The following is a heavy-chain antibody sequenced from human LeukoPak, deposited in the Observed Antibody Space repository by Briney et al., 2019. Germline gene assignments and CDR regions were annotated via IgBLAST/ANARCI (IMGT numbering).Heavy chain of an antibody. CDR2: ISGSGGST. D-gene: IGHD3-10*01. V-gene: IGHV3-23*01. CDR1: GFTFSSYA. Sequence: GGSLRLSCAASGFTFSSYAMSWVRQAPGKGLDWVSAISGSGGSTYYADSVKGRFTISRDNSKNTLYLQMNSLRAEDTAVYYCARGPIITMVRGVIIAYYFDYWGQGTLVTVSS. CDR3: ARGPIITMVRGVIIAYYFDY. J-gene: IGHJ4*02.